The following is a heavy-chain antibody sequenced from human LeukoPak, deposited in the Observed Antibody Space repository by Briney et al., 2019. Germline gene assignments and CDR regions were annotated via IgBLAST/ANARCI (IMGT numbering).Heavy chain of an antibody. D-gene: IGHD3-10*01. CDR3: ARDRGVTTNSPRYYYYYGIDV. Sequence: SETLSLTCTVSGGSISSGGYYWSWIRQHPGKGLEWIGYIYYSGSTYYNPSLKSRVTISVDTSKNQFSLKLSSVTAADTAVYYCARDRGVTTNSPRYYYYYGIDVWGQGTTVTVSS. CDR1: GGSISSGGYY. V-gene: IGHV4-31*03. J-gene: IGHJ6*02. CDR2: IYYSGST.